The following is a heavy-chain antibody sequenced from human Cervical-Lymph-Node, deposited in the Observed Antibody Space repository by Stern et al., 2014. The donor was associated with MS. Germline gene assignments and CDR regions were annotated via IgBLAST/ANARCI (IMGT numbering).Heavy chain of an antibody. V-gene: IGHV1-2*06. Sequence: VHLVESGGEVKKPGASVKVSCRASGYIFTSYYIHWVRQAPGKGLVWMGRLNPSSGATDLPQSLQDRVTMTRDTSITTAYMELTRLTSDDTAVYYCARSITVTPLEYWGQGSLVAVSS. CDR2: LNPSSGAT. CDR3: ARSITVTPLEY. D-gene: IGHD4-17*01. J-gene: IGHJ4*02. CDR1: GYIFTSYY.